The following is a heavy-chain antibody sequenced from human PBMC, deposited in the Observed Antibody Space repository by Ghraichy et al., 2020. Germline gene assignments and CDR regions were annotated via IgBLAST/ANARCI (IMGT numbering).Heavy chain of an antibody. D-gene: IGHD4-23*01. CDR1: GYSFTCYW. Sequence: GESLNISCKGSGYSFTCYWIAWVRQMLGKGLEWMGIIYPGDSDTRYSPSFQGQVTISADKSISTAYLQWSSLQASDTAMYYCARPYGGNYFDAFDIWGQGTMVTVSS. V-gene: IGHV5-51*01. CDR3: ARPYGGNYFDAFDI. J-gene: IGHJ3*02. CDR2: IYPGDSDT.